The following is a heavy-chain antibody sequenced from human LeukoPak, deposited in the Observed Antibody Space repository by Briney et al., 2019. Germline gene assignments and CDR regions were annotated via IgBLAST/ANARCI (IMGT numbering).Heavy chain of an antibody. CDR1: GGSISSSSAY. CDR3: ASPRGFSYGYFDY. D-gene: IGHD5-18*01. J-gene: IGHJ4*02. V-gene: IGHV4-39*01. Sequence: KPSETLSLTCTVSGGSISSSSAYWGWIRQPPGKGLEWIGSIYYRKNTYYNPSLKSRVTISADTSKNQFSLTLGSVGATDTAVYYCASPRGFSYGYFDYWGQGTLVTVSS. CDR2: IYYRKNT.